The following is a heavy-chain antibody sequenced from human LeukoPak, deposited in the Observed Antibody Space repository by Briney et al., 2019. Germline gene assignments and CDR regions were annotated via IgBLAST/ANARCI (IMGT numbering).Heavy chain of an antibody. CDR2: IQQDGSER. D-gene: IGHD5-18*01. CDR1: GFTFSSYW. J-gene: IGHJ3*02. Sequence: PGGALRLSCAASGFTFSSYWMSWVRQAPGKGLERVANIQQDGSERYYVDSVKGRFTSSRDNAKTSLYLQMNSLRAEDTAVYYCARDGPEGYSYGYGASDIWGQGTMVTVSS. CDR3: ARDGPEGYSYGYGASDI. V-gene: IGHV3-7*01.